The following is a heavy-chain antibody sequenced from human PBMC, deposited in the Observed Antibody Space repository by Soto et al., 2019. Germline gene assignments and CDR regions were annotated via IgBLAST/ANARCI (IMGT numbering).Heavy chain of an antibody. CDR2: ISGSGGST. CDR1: GFTFSSYA. J-gene: IGHJ5*02. V-gene: IGHV3-23*01. CDR3: AKESYCSGGSCYASWFDP. D-gene: IGHD2-15*01. Sequence: EVQLLESGGGLVQPGGSLRLSCAASGFTFSSYAMSWVRQAPGKGLEWVSAISGSGGSTYYADSVKGRFTISRDNSKNTLYRPMNSLRAEDTAVYYCAKESYCSGGSCYASWFDPWGQGTLVTVSS.